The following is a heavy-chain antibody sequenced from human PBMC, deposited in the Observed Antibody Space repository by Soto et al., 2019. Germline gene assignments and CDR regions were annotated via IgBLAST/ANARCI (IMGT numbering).Heavy chain of an antibody. CDR3: AGTDLWDSGYEHRPGYYYYGMDV. V-gene: IGHV6-1*01. J-gene: IGHJ6*02. Sequence: SQTRSLTCAISGDSVSSNSAAWNWIRQSPSRGLEWLGRTYYRSKWYNDYAVSVKSRIAINPDTSKNQFSLQLNSVTPEDTAVYYCAGTDLWDSGYEHRPGYYYYGMDVWGQGTTVTVSS. D-gene: IGHD5-12*01. CDR1: GDSVSSNSAA. CDR2: TYYRSKWYN.